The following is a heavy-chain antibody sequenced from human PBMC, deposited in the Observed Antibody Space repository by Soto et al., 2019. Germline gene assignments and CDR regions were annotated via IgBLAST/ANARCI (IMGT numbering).Heavy chain of an antibody. CDR1: GFTFSNAW. D-gene: IGHD2-21*02. Sequence: GGSLRLSCAASGFTFSNAWMNWVRQAPGKGLEWVGRIKSKTDGGTTDYAAPVKGRFTISRDDSKNTLYLQMNSLETEDTAVYYCTTQRVVTAMGFDYWGQGTLVTVSS. V-gene: IGHV3-15*07. J-gene: IGHJ4*02. CDR3: TTQRVVTAMGFDY. CDR2: IKSKTDGGTT.